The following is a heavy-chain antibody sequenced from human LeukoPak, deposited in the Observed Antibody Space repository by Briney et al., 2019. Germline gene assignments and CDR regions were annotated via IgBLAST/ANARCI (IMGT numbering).Heavy chain of an antibody. CDR1: GFTFSSYA. J-gene: IGHJ4*02. CDR3: AKDVSIVVVPAAYFDY. Sequence: GGSLRLSCAASGFTFSSYAMSWVRQAPGKGPEWVSAISGSGGSTYYADSVKGRFTISRDNSKNTLYLQMNSLRAEDTAVYYCAKDVSIVVVPAAYFDYWGQGTLVTVSS. V-gene: IGHV3-23*01. CDR2: ISGSGGST. D-gene: IGHD2-2*01.